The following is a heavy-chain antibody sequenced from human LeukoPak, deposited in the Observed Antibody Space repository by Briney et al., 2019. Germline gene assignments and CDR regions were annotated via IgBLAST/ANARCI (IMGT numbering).Heavy chain of an antibody. CDR2: ISSSSGYI. D-gene: IGHD3-22*01. CDR1: GFTFGSYT. CDR3: ARATGHQLYDSSGYAAFDI. V-gene: IGHV3-21*01. Sequence: GGSLRLSCAGSGFTFGSYTMNWVRQAPGKGLEWVSSISSSSGYIYYADSVKGRFTVSRDNANNSLYLQMNSLRAEDTAVYYYARATGHQLYDSSGYAAFDIWGQGTMVTVSS. J-gene: IGHJ3*02.